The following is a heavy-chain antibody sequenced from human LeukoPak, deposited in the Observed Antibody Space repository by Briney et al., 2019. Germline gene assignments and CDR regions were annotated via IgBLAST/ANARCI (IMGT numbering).Heavy chain of an antibody. CDR3: AKPRYSSSGYFQH. Sequence: AGGFVRLCCAASGFTFSSYAMSWVRQAPGKGLEWVSAISGSGGSTYYADSVKGRFTISRDNSKNTLYLQMNSLRAEDTAVYYCAKPRYSSSGYFQHWGQGTLVTVSS. J-gene: IGHJ1*01. V-gene: IGHV3-23*01. D-gene: IGHD6-6*01. CDR1: GFTFSSYA. CDR2: ISGSGGST.